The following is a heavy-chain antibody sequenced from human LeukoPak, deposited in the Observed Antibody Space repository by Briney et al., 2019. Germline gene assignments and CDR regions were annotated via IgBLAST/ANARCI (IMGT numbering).Heavy chain of an antibody. CDR1: GYSFTSYW. Sequence: GESLKISCKGSGYSFTSYWIGWVRQMPGKGLEWMGIIYPGDSDTRYSPSFQGQVTISADTSISTAYLQWSSLKASDTAMYYCARLPYCSSTSCYPWFDPWGQGTLVTVSS. CDR2: IYPGDSDT. J-gene: IGHJ5*02. V-gene: IGHV5-51*01. CDR3: ARLPYCSSTSCYPWFDP. D-gene: IGHD2-2*01.